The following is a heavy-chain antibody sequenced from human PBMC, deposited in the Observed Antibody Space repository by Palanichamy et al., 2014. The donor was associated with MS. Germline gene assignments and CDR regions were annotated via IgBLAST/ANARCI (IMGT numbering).Heavy chain of an antibody. CDR2: IYSGGST. J-gene: IGHJ5*02. Sequence: EVQLVESGGGLVQPGGSLRLSCAASGFTVSSNYMSWVRQAPGKGLEWVSVIYSGGSTYYADSVKGRFTISRDNSKNTLYLQMNSLRAEDTAVYYCARGAGYSSGWFDPWGQGTLVTVSS. CDR1: GFTVSSNY. V-gene: IGHV3-66*02. D-gene: IGHD6-19*01. CDR3: ARGAGYSSGWFDP.